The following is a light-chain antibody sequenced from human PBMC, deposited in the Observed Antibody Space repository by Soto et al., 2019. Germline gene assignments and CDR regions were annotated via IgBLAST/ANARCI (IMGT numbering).Light chain of an antibody. Sequence: DIQMTQSPSTLPASVGDRVTITCRASQSFRSWLAWYQQKPGKAPKLLIYKASSLESGVPSRFSGSGFGTEFTLTISSLQPDDFATYYCQQYNSYSRTFGQGTKVDIK. CDR2: KAS. CDR1: QSFRSW. V-gene: IGKV1-5*03. J-gene: IGKJ1*01. CDR3: QQYNSYSRT.